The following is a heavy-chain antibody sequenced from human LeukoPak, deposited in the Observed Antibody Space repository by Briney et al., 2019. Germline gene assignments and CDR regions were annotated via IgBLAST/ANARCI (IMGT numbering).Heavy chain of an antibody. CDR1: GFTFSSYA. Sequence: GGSLRLSCAASGFTFSSYAMSWVRQPPGKGLEWVSAISGSGGSTYYADSVKGRFTISRDNSKNTLYLQMNSLRAEDTAVYYCAKDRNYDFWSGYLDYWGQGTLVTVSS. CDR2: ISGSGGST. J-gene: IGHJ4*02. V-gene: IGHV3-23*01. CDR3: AKDRNYDFWSGYLDY. D-gene: IGHD3-3*01.